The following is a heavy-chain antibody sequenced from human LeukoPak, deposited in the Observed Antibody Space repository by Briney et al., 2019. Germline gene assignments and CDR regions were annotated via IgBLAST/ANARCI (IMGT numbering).Heavy chain of an antibody. D-gene: IGHD3-10*01. Sequence: SQTLSLTCTVSGGSISSGSYYWSWHRQPAGKGLEWIGRIYTSGSNNYNPSLKSRVTISVDTSKNQFSLKLSSVTAADTAVYYCARSLGFGELWGQIPWFDPWGQGTLVTVSS. CDR2: IYTSGSN. J-gene: IGHJ5*02. CDR3: ARSLGFGELWGQIPWFDP. CDR1: GGSISSGSYY. V-gene: IGHV4-61*02.